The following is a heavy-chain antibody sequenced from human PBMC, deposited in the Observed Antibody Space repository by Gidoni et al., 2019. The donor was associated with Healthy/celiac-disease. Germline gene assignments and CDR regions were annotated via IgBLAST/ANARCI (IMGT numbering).Heavy chain of an antibody. Sequence: EVQLVESGGGLVKPGGSLRLSCAASGFTFRSYSMNWVRQAPGKGLEWVSSISSSSSYIYYADSVKGRFTISRDNAKNSLYLQMNSLRAEDTAVYYCARDQDCSSTSCYGGRKIDYWGQGTLVTVSS. CDR3: ARDQDCSSTSCYGGRKIDY. CDR2: ISSSSSYI. CDR1: GFTFRSYS. V-gene: IGHV3-21*01. D-gene: IGHD2-2*01. J-gene: IGHJ4*02.